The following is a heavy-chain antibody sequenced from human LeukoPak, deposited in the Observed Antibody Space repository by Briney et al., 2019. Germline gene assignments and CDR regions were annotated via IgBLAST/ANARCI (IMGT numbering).Heavy chain of an antibody. D-gene: IGHD3-22*01. CDR3: ATAHYDSSGYYYDY. CDR1: GFTFSIYE. V-gene: IGHV3-48*03. J-gene: IGHJ4*02. CDR2: ISSSGSTI. Sequence: GGSLRLSCAASGFTFSIYEMNWVRQAPGKGLEWVSYISSSGSTICYADSVKGRFTISRDNAKNSLYLQMNSLRAEDTAVYYCATAHYDSSGYYYDYWGQGTLVTVSS.